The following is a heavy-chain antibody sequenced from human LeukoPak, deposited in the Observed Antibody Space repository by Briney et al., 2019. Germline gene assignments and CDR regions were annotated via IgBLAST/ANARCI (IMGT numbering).Heavy chain of an antibody. Sequence: GGSLRLSCAASGFTFSDYYMNWIRQAPGKGLEWVSYISSSGSTIYYADSVKGRFTISRDNAKNSLYLQMNSLRAEDTAVYYCARTEYSSGWYGPDYYYGMDVWGQGTTVTVPS. J-gene: IGHJ6*02. D-gene: IGHD6-19*01. CDR1: GFTFSDYY. CDR3: ARTEYSSGWYGPDYYYGMDV. V-gene: IGHV3-11*01. CDR2: ISSSGSTI.